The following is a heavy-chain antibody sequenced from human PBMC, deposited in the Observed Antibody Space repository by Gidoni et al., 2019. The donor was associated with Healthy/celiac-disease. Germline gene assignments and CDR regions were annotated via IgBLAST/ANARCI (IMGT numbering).Heavy chain of an antibody. J-gene: IGHJ4*02. D-gene: IGHD6-13*01. CDR1: GFTFSSYA. Sequence: EVQLLESGGGLVQPGGSLRLSCAASGFTFSSYAMSWVRPAPGKGLEWVSAMSGSGGSTYYADSVKGRFTISRDNSKNTLYLQMNSLRAEDTAVYYCAKGVVGAAAGTAHYDYWGQGTLVTVSS. CDR2: MSGSGGST. V-gene: IGHV3-23*01. CDR3: AKGVVGAAAGTAHYDY.